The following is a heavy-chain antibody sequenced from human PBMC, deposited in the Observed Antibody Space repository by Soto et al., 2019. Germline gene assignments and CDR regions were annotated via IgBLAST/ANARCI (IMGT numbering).Heavy chain of an antibody. D-gene: IGHD5-18*01. CDR1: GGSINNFH. CDR2: VFYSGRT. CDR3: ARIKSGYSYGSIIDF. Sequence: QVQLQESGPGLVKPSETLALTCSVSGGSINNFHWSWIRQPPGKGLEWIGFVFYSGRTTYNPSLQSRVTISVDTSHNHFSLKLRSVTAADTATYYCARIKSGYSYGSIIDFWGQGKLVTVSS. J-gene: IGHJ4*02. V-gene: IGHV4-59*01.